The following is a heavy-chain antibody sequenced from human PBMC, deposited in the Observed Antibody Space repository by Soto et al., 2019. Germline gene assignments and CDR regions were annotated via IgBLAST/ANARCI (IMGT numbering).Heavy chain of an antibody. CDR3: ARGPVWEWEITRFDY. J-gene: IGHJ4*02. CDR1: GYTFTSYA. Sequence: QVQLVQSGAEVKKPGASVKVSCKASGYTFTSYAMHWVRQAPGQRLEWMGWINAGNGNTKYSQKFQGRVTITRDTSASTAYMELSSLRSEDTAVYYCARGPVWEWEITRFDYWGQGTLVTVSS. CDR2: INAGNGNT. D-gene: IGHD3-3*01. V-gene: IGHV1-3*01.